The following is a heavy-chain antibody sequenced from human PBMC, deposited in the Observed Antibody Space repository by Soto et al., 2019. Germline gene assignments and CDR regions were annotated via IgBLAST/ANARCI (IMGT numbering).Heavy chain of an antibody. Sequence: QVQLQESGPGLVKPSQTLSLTCTVSGGSISSGGYYWSWIRQHPGKGLEWIGYIYYSGSTYYNPSLKRRGIISVDMSKNQFSLKLSFVTAADTAVYYCARAFKSGIYYYYYMDVWGKGTKVTV. V-gene: IGHV4-31*03. CDR1: GGSISSGGYY. CDR3: ARAFKSGIYYYYYMDV. D-gene: IGHD1-20*01. J-gene: IGHJ6*03. CDR2: IYYSGST.